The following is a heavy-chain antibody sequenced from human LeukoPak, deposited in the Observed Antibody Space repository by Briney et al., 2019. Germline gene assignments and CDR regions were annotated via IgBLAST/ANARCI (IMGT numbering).Heavy chain of an antibody. CDR3: ARGVPTAMAIGWFDP. CDR1: GGTFSHYA. Sequence: SVPVSCQASGGTFSHYAISWVRPAPGQGLEWMGGIIPIFGTANDAQKIQSRVTITTDESTSTAYMELSSRRSEDTAVYYCARGVPTAMAIGWFDPWGQGTLVTVSS. D-gene: IGHD5-18*01. J-gene: IGHJ5*02. V-gene: IGHV1-69*05. CDR2: IIPIFGTA.